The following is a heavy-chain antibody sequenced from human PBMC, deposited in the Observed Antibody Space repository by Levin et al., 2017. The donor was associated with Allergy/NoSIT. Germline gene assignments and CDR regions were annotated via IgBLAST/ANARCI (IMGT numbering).Heavy chain of an antibody. J-gene: IGHJ4*02. CDR1: GFTFSSAW. CDR3: TTIFFGN. D-gene: IGHD1-14*01. V-gene: IGHV3-15*01. Sequence: LSLTCAASGFTFSSAWVNWVRQAPGKGLEWVGRIKSKADGGTTDYAAPVKGRFTISRDDSKTTLYLQMNSLKTEDTAVYYCTTIFFGNWGQGTLVTVSS. CDR2: IKSKADGGTT.